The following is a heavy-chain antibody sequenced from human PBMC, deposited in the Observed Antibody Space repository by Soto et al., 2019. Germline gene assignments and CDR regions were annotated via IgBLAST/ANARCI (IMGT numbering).Heavy chain of an antibody. Sequence: ESLTISCQCFGYIFTSYWIGWVRRMPGKGLEWMGIIHPGYCDIRYSPSFEGLVTISADTSLDTAYLQWSSLKASDTAMYYCVRHTNGYNPLDYWGQGTPVTVSS. J-gene: IGHJ4*02. V-gene: IGHV5-51*01. CDR1: GYIFTSYW. CDR2: IHPGYCDI. D-gene: IGHD5-12*01. CDR3: VRHTNGYNPLDY.